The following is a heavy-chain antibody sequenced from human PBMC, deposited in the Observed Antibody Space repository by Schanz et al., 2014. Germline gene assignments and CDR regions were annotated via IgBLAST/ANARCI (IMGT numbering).Heavy chain of an antibody. Sequence: QLQLVQSGAEVKKPGSSVKVSCKLSGGTFSSYTISWMRQAPGQGLEWMGKIIPVLNIATYAQRFQGRVSITADTSTNTAYMELSSLTSEDTALYYCAKDGIMVQGVIWERYFDSWGQGTLVTGSS. CDR2: IIPVLNIA. V-gene: IGHV1-69*08. CDR1: GGTFSSYT. D-gene: IGHD3-10*01. CDR3: AKDGIMVQGVIWERYFDS. J-gene: IGHJ4*02.